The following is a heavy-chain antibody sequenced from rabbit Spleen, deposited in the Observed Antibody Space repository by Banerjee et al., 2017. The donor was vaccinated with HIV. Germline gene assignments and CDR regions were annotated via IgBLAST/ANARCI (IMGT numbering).Heavy chain of an antibody. D-gene: IGHD7-1*01. CDR2: IHGGSRYNI. Sequence: QSLEESGGDLVKPGASLTLTCTASGFSFSAGYYMCWVRQAPGKGLEWIACIHGGSRYNIYYANWAKGRFTISKTSSTTVTLQMTSLTAADAATYFCARCYAGYGDVGYVAMWGPGTLVTVS. CDR3: ARCYAGYGDVGYVAM. CDR1: GFSFSAGYY. V-gene: IGHV1S40*01. J-gene: IGHJ4*01.